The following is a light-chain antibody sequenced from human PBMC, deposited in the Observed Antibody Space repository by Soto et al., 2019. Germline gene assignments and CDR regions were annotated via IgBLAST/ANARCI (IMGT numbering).Light chain of an antibody. CDR3: QQYDDSSRT. CDR1: QTVSSSY. Sequence: EIVLTQSPGTLSLSPEERATLSCRASQTVSSSYLAWYQQKPGQAPRLLIYGVSSRAPGIPDRFRGSGSGTDFTLSIRRLEPEDFAVYYCQQYDDSSRTFGQGTKVDIK. CDR2: GVS. V-gene: IGKV3-20*01. J-gene: IGKJ1*01.